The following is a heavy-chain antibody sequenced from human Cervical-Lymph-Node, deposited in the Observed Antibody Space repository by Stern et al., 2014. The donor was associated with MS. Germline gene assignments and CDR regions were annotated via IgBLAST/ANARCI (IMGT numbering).Heavy chain of an antibody. D-gene: IGHD4-17*01. Sequence: QLQLQESGPGLVKPSETLSLTCTVSGGSVSSGSYYWNWIRQPPGKGLEWIGYIYYRWSTNYNPSLKSRVTISVDTSKNQFSLKLSSVTAADTAVYYCARDHEGYGDLRYYYAMDVWGQGTTVTVSS. CDR3: ARDHEGYGDLRYYYAMDV. CDR2: IYYRWST. V-gene: IGHV4-61*01. CDR1: GGSVSSGSYY. J-gene: IGHJ6*02.